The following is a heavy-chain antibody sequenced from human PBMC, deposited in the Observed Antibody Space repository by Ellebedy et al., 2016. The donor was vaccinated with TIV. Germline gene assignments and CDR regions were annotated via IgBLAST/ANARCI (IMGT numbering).Heavy chain of an antibody. CDR2: LYYSGYT. CDR3: ARQPLGWSGYFSNFDY. J-gene: IGHJ4*02. CDR1: GGSINSSDYY. D-gene: IGHD3-3*01. V-gene: IGHV4-39*01. Sequence: MPSETLSLTCTVSGGSINSSDYYWGWIRQPPGKGLEWIGSLYYSGYTYDNPSLKSRLTISIDPSKNQFSLKLSSVTAADTALYYCARQPLGWSGYFSNFDYWGQGTLVTVSS.